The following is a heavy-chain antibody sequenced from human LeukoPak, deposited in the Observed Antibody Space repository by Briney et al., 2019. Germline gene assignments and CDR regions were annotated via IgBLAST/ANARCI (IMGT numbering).Heavy chain of an antibody. CDR2: INSDGSRI. J-gene: IGHJ6*04. D-gene: IGHD3-10*02. V-gene: IGHV3-74*01. Sequence: GGSLRLSCAASGFTFSSHWMHWVRQAPGKGLVWVSRINSDGSRISYADSVKGRFTISRDNAKNSLYLQMNSLRAEDTAVYYCAELGITMIGGVWGKGTTVTISS. CDR1: GFTFSSHW. CDR3: AELGITMIGGV.